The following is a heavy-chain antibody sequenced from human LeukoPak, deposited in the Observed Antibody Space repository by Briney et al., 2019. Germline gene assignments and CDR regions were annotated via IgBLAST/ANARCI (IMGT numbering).Heavy chain of an antibody. V-gene: IGHV3-74*01. J-gene: IGHJ4*02. CDR1: GFTFSSYW. CDR2: INSDGSST. Sequence: QPGGSLRLSCAASGFTFSSYWMHWVRQAPGKGLVGVSRINSDGSSTSYADSVKGRFTISRDNAKNTLYLQMNSLRAEDTAVYYCARDPGYYDSSGYPENWGQGTLVTVSS. D-gene: IGHD3-22*01. CDR3: ARDPGYYDSSGYPEN.